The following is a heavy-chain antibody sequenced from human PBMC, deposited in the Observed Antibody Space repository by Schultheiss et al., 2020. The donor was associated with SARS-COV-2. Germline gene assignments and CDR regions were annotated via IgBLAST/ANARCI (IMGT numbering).Heavy chain of an antibody. D-gene: IGHD5-24*01. V-gene: IGHV3-23*01. CDR3: AKGIVEMATIPGY. J-gene: IGHJ4*02. CDR1: GFTFRNYA. Sequence: GGSLRLSCVASGFTFRNYAMSWVRQAPGKGLEWVSAISGSGGSTYYADSVKGRFTISRDNSKNTLYLQMNSLRAEDTAVYYCAKGIVEMATIPGYWGQGTLVTVSS. CDR2: ISGSGGST.